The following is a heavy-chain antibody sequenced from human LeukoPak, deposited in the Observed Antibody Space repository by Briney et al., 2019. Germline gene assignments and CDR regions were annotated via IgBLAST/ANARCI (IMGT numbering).Heavy chain of an antibody. CDR3: ARDREFCSSTSCYDQNWFDP. Sequence: GGSLRLSCAASGFTFSSYSMNWVRQAPGKGLEWVSFISTSSSYIYHGDSVKGRFTISRDNAKNSLYLQMNSLRAEDTAVYYCARDREFCSSTSCYDQNWFDPWGQGALVTVSS. J-gene: IGHJ5*02. CDR2: ISTSSSYI. CDR1: GFTFSSYS. V-gene: IGHV3-21*04. D-gene: IGHD2-2*01.